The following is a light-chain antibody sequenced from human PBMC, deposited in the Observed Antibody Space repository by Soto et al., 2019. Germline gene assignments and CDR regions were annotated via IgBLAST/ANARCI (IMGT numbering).Light chain of an antibody. CDR2: GAS. CDR1: KGIANF. CDR3: QQRKSLRIP. J-gene: IGKJ3*01. V-gene: IGKV1-9*01. Sequence: IQLTQSPSSLSASVGARVTISCRASKGIANFLAWYQQKPGKAPKLLIYGASTLQSGVTSRFSGSGSGTDFTLTISSLQPEDFATYYCQQRKSLRIPFGPGTKVDIK.